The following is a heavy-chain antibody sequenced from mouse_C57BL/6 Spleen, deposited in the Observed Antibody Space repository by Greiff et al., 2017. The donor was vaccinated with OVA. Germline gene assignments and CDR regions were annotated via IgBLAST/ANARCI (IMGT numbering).Heavy chain of an antibody. CDR3: ARSTVTTVVFDY. CDR1: VYTFTSYW. CDR2: IDPNSGGT. Sequence: QVQLKQPGAELVKPGASVPLSCKASVYTFTSYWMHWVKPRPGRGLEWIGRIDPNSGGTKYNEKFKSKATLTVDKPSSTAYMQLSSLTSEDSAVYYCARSTVTTVVFDYWGQGTTLTVSS. V-gene: IGHV1-72*01. D-gene: IGHD1-1*01. J-gene: IGHJ2*01.